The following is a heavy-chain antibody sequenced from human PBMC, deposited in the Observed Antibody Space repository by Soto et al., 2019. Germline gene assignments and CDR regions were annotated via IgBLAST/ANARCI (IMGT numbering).Heavy chain of an antibody. CDR3: ARDIGYCSGGSCPGDWFDP. CDR1: GDSISAYY. D-gene: IGHD2-15*01. J-gene: IGHJ5*02. Sequence: SETLSLTCTVSGDSISAYYWSWIRQPPGRGLEWIGYVYYSGSTNYNPSLKSRVTISVDMSKNQFSLKLSSVTAADMAVYYCARDIGYCSGGSCPGDWFDPWGQGTLVTVSS. CDR2: VYYSGST. V-gene: IGHV4-59*01.